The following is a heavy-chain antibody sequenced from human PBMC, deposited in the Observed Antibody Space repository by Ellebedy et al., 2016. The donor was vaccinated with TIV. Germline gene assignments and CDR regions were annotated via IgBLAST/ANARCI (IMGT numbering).Heavy chain of an antibody. J-gene: IGHJ4*02. Sequence: SETLSLTXTVSGGSISSSSYYWGWIRQPPGKGLEWIGSIYYSGSTYYNPSLKSRVTISVDTSKNQFSLKLSSVTAADTAVYYCARDRGYGGNSPSWGQGTLVTVSS. CDR1: GGSISSSSYY. V-gene: IGHV4-39*07. CDR3: ARDRGYGGNSPS. D-gene: IGHD4-23*01. CDR2: IYYSGST.